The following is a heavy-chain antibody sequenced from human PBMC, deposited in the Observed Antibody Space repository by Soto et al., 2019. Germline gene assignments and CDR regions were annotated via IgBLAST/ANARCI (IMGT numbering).Heavy chain of an antibody. D-gene: IGHD3-10*01. J-gene: IGHJ4*02. Sequence: EVQLVESGGVLVQPGGSLRLSCAASGFTCSSYSMNWVCQAPGKGLEWVSYISSSSSTIYYADSVKGRFTISRDNAKKSLYLQMHSLRDEDTDVYYCARDKGAYGFRYWGQGTLVTVSS. CDR3: ARDKGAYGFRY. V-gene: IGHV3-48*02. CDR1: GFTCSSYS. CDR2: ISSSSSTI.